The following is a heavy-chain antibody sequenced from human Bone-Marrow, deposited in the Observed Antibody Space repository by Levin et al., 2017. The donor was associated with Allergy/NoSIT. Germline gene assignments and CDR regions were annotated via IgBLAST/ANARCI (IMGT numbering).Heavy chain of an antibody. Sequence: MASETLSLTCAVSGYSISNGYYWGWIRQPPGKGLEWIGSIYHSGRTYYNPSLKSRVTISVDTSKNQFSLRLNSVTAADTAVYYCASYDFWSGYPINGMDVWGQGTTVTVSS. CDR2: IYHSGRT. J-gene: IGHJ6*02. V-gene: IGHV4-38-2*01. CDR1: GYSISNGYY. D-gene: IGHD3-3*01. CDR3: ASYDFWSGYPINGMDV.